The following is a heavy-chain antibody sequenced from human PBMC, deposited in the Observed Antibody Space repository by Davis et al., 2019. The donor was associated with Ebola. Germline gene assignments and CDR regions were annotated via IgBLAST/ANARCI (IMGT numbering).Heavy chain of an antibody. CDR1: GGSFSGYY. Sequence: SETLSLTCAVYGGSFSGYYWSWIRQPPGKGLEWIGEINHSGSTNYNPSLKSRVTISVDTSKNQFSLKLTSVTAADTAMYYCARDRLIGPRVDTWGQGTLVAVSS. D-gene: IGHD2-8*01. CDR3: ARDRLIGPRVDT. J-gene: IGHJ5*02. V-gene: IGHV4-34*01. CDR2: INHSGST.